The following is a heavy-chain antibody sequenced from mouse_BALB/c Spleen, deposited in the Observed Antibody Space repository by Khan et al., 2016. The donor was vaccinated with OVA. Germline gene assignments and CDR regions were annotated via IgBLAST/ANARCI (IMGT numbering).Heavy chain of an antibody. CDR2: IYPGDGRT. J-gene: IGHJ4*01. CDR1: GYTFRSYD. CDR3: ARDGLRGIAMHY. D-gene: IGHD1-1*01. Sequence: QVQLQQPGRGMVKRGALVKISWKGSGYTFRSYDIKWVKKRHGQGLGWRGGIYPGDGRTKYYEKFKGKATLTADKSSSTAYVQLSSLTSENSAVYFCARDGLRGIAMHYWGLGTSGTISS. V-gene: IGHV1S56*01.